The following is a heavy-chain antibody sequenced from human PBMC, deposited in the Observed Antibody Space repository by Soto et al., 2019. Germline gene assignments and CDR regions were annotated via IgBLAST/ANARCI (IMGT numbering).Heavy chain of an antibody. J-gene: IGHJ3*02. V-gene: IGHV1-69*08. D-gene: IGHD6-19*01. Sequence: QVQLVQSGAEVKKPGSSVKVSCKASGGTFSSYTISWVRQAPGQGLEWMGRIIPILGIANYAQKFQGRVTITADKSTSTAYMQLSSLRSEDTAVYYCARDYQLIAVVGNYRYGFDIWGQGTMVTVSS. CDR1: GGTFSSYT. CDR3: ARDYQLIAVVGNYRYGFDI. CDR2: IIPILGIA.